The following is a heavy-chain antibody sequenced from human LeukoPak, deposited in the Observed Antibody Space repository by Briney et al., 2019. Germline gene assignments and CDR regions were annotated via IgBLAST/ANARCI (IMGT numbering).Heavy chain of an antibody. D-gene: IGHD1-26*01. Sequence: PGGSLRLSCAASGFTFSDYYMSWISQAPGKGLEWVSYISSSSSYTNYADSVKGRFTISRDNAKNSLCLQMDSLRAEDTAVYYCARVRVGTTNYFDYWGQGTLVTVSS. J-gene: IGHJ4*02. CDR2: ISSSSSYT. CDR3: ARVRVGTTNYFDY. V-gene: IGHV3-11*06. CDR1: GFTFSDYY.